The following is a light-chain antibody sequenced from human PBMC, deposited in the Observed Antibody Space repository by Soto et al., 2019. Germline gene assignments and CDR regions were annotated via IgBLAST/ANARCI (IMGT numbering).Light chain of an antibody. CDR1: QSVSRH. CDR3: QQRNNWPPVT. V-gene: IGKV3-11*01. Sequence: EIVLTQSPATLSLSPGERATLSCRASQSVSRHLAWYQQKPGQAPRLLIYDASNRATGIPARFSGSGSGTDFTLAISSLEPEDFAVYYCQQRNNWPPVTFGGGTKVEIK. J-gene: IGKJ4*01. CDR2: DAS.